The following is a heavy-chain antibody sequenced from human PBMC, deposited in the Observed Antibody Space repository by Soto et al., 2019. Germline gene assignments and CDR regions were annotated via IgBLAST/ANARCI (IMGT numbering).Heavy chain of an antibody. CDR3: ASRSFVATIVNYYYGMDV. CDR2: IIPIFGTA. CDR1: GGTFSSYA. J-gene: IGHJ6*02. D-gene: IGHD5-12*01. Sequence: QVQLVQSGAEVKKPGSSVKVSCKASGGTFSSYAISWVRQAPGQGLEWMGGIIPIFGTADYAQKFQGRVTITADESTSTAYMELSSQRSEDTSVYYCASRSFVATIVNYYYGMDVWGQGPTVTVSS. V-gene: IGHV1-69*12.